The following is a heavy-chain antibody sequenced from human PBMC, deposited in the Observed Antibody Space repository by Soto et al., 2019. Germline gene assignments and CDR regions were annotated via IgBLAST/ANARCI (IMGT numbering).Heavy chain of an antibody. J-gene: IGHJ4*02. D-gene: IGHD3-22*01. CDR2: ISGSGGST. Sequence: GGSLRLSCAASGFTFSSYAMSWVLQAPWKGLEWVSDISGSGGSTYSADSVQGRFTISRDNSKNTLYLQMNSLRAEDTALYYCARQSPMYYYDSSGSGSFDYWGQGTLVTGS. CDR3: ARQSPMYYYDSSGSGSFDY. V-gene: IGHV3-23*01. CDR1: GFTFSSYA.